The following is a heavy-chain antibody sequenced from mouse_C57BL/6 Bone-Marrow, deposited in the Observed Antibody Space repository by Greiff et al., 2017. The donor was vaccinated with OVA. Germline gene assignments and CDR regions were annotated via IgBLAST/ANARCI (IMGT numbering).Heavy chain of an antibody. Sequence: VKLQESGAELVRPGASVTLSCKASGYTFTDYEMHWVKQTPVHGLEWIGAIDPETGGTAYNQKFKGKAILTADKSSSTAYMELRSLTSEDSAVYYCTRKGTVGYAMDYWGQGTSVTVSS. CDR2: IDPETGGT. CDR1: GYTFTDYE. D-gene: IGHD1-1*01. J-gene: IGHJ4*01. V-gene: IGHV1-15*01. CDR3: TRKGTVGYAMDY.